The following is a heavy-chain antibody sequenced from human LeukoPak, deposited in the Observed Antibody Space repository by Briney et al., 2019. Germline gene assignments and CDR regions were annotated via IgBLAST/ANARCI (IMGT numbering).Heavy chain of an antibody. J-gene: IGHJ6*03. CDR3: ARGYCSGGSCQYYYYYMDV. Sequence: SETLSLTCTVSGASISSYYWSWIRQPPGKGLEWIGYIYYSGSTNYNPSLKSRVTISVDTSKNQFSLKLSAVTAADTAVYYCARGYCSGGSCQYYYYYMDVWGKGTTVTISS. V-gene: IGHV4-59*01. CDR2: IYYSGST. D-gene: IGHD2-15*01. CDR1: GASISSYY.